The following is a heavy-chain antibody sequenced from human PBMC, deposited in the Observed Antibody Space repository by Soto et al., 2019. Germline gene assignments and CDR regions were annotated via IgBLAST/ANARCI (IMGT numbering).Heavy chain of an antibody. J-gene: IGHJ4*02. Sequence: EVQLLESGGGLVQPGGSLRLSCAASGFTFSSYAMSWVRQAPGKGLEWVSAISGSGGSTYYADSVKGRFTISRDNSKNTLYLQMNSLRAEDTAVYYCASTDCSGGICYQFPIDYWGQGTLVTVSS. CDR3: ASTDCSGGICYQFPIDY. D-gene: IGHD2-15*01. CDR1: GFTFSSYA. CDR2: ISGSGGST. V-gene: IGHV3-23*01.